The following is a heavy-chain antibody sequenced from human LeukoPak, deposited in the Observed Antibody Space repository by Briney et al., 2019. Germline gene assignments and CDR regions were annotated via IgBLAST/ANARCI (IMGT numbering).Heavy chain of an antibody. D-gene: IGHD5-24*01. CDR2: IKQDGSKK. Sequence: PGGSLRLSCAASGFTFSSHWMHWVRQAPGKGLEWVANIKQDGSKKSYVDSVKGRFTISRDNAKNSLYLQMNSLRAEDTAIYYCTRVGYIDEGIDYWGQGTLVTVSS. J-gene: IGHJ4*02. V-gene: IGHV3-7*04. CDR3: TRVGYIDEGIDY. CDR1: GFTFSSHW.